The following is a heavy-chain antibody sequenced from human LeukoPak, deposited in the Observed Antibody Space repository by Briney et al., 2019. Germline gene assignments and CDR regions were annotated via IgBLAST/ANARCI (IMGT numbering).Heavy chain of an antibody. J-gene: IGHJ4*02. CDR2: IKSKTDGGTT. CDR1: GFTFSSAW. CDR3: TTDITFLAAAAPGDY. V-gene: IGHV3-15*01. Sequence: PGGSLRLSCAASGFTFSSAWMSLVRQAPGKGLEWVGRIKSKTDGGTTDYAAPVKGRFTISRDDSKNTLYLQMNSLKTEDTAVYYCTTDITFLAAAAPGDYWGQGTLVTVSS. D-gene: IGHD6-13*01.